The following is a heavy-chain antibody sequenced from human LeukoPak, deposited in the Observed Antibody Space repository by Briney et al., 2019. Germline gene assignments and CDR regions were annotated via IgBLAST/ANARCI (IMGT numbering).Heavy chain of an antibody. Sequence: ASVKVSCNASGYTFTGYYMHWVRQAHGQGLEWMGWRNPNSGGTNYAQTLQGRVTMTRDTSISTAYKDLSRLRSDATAVDYRALSQPGVDMATLHYFDYWRQRTLVTVPS. J-gene: IGHJ4*02. CDR2: RNPNSGGT. D-gene: IGHD5-24*01. CDR3: ALSQPGVDMATLHYFDY. V-gene: IGHV1-2*02. CDR1: GYTFTGYY.